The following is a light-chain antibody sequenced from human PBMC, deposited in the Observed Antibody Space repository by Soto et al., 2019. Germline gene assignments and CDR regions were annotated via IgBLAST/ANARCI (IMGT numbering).Light chain of an antibody. J-gene: IGKJ5*01. CDR2: AAS. V-gene: IGKV1-39*01. CDR1: QSISSY. Sequence: DIQMTQSPSSLSASVGDRVTITCRASQSISSYLNWYQQKPVKAPKLLIYAASSLQSGVPSRFSGSGSGTDFTLTISSLQPEDFSTYYCQQSYSTLPITFGQGTRLEI. CDR3: QQSYSTLPIT.